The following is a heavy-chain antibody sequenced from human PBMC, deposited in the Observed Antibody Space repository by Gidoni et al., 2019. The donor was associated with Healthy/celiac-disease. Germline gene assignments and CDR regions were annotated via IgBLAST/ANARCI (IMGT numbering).Heavy chain of an antibody. CDR3: AKGGYYGSGSHFDY. Sequence: DVQLLESGGGLVQPGGYLRLSCAAPGFTFSSYAMSWVRQAPGKGLEWVSAISGSGGSTYYADSVKGRFTISRDNSKNTLYLQMNSLRAEDTAVYYCAKGGYYGSGSHFDYWGQGTLVTVSS. CDR2: ISGSGGST. CDR1: GFTFSSYA. J-gene: IGHJ4*02. V-gene: IGHV3-23*01. D-gene: IGHD3-10*01.